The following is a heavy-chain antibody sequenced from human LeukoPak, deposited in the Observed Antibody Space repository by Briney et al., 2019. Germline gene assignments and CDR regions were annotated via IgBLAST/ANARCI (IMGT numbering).Heavy chain of an antibody. Sequence: GGSLRLSCAASGFTFSSYAMSWVRQAPGKGLEWVGFIRSKAYGGTTEYAASVKGRFTISRDDSKSIAYLQMNSLKTEDTAVYYCTSGIVGYWGQGTLVTVSS. CDR3: TSGIVGY. V-gene: IGHV3-49*04. CDR1: GFTFSSYA. CDR2: IRSKAYGGTT. D-gene: IGHD3-10*01. J-gene: IGHJ4*02.